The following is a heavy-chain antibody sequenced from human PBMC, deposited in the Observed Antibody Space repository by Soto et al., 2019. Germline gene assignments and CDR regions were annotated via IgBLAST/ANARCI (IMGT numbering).Heavy chain of an antibody. CDR1: GFTFSSYG. CDR3: ARALGGCSDGGCFSFAY. Sequence: ESGGDVVQPGRSLRLSCAASGFTFSSYGMHWVRQAPGKGLEWVAIIWFNGSNKFYADSVKGRFTISRDNSKSTLYLQMNSLRAEDTAVYYCARALGGCSDGGCFSFAYWGQGTLVSVSS. V-gene: IGHV3-33*01. CDR2: IWFNGSNK. D-gene: IGHD2-15*01. J-gene: IGHJ4*02.